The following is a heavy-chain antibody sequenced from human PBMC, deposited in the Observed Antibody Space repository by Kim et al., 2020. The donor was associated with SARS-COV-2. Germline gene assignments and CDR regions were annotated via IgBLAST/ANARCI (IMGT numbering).Heavy chain of an antibody. Sequence: GGSLRLSCAASGFSFDDYAMHWVRQAPGKGLEWISSVSWNSTSIAYADSVKGRFTISRDNRKNSLYLQMSGLRPEDTALYYCAKDIGPGLAGISGYYYYAMAVWGQGTTVTVSS. V-gene: IGHV3-9*01. CDR2: VSWNSTSI. CDR1: GFSFDDYA. J-gene: IGHJ6*02. D-gene: IGHD1-1*01. CDR3: AKDIGPGLAGISGYYYYAMAV.